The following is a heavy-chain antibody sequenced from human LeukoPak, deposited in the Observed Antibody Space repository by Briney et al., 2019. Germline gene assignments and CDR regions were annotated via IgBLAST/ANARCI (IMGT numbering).Heavy chain of an antibody. CDR3: ARAPNYDILTGLFSWFDP. CDR2: IYHSGNT. Sequence: SETLSLTCTVSGYSLSSGYYWGWIRQPPGKGLEWIGSIYHSGNTYYNPSLKSRVTISVDTSKNQFSLKLSSVTAADTAVYYCARAPNYDILTGLFSWFDPWGQGTLVTVSS. V-gene: IGHV4-38-2*02. D-gene: IGHD3-9*01. CDR1: GYSLSSGYY. J-gene: IGHJ5*02.